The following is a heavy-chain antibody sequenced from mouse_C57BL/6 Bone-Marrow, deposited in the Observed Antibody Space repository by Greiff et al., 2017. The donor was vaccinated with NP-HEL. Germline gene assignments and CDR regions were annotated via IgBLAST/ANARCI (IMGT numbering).Heavy chain of an antibody. Sequence: EVKLMESGGGLVQPGGSMKLSCAASGFTFSDAWMDWVRQSPEKGLEWVAEIRNKANNHATYYAESVKGRFTISRDDSKSSVYLQMNSLRAEDTGIYYCTRTYGSLYWYFDVWGTGTTVTVSS. J-gene: IGHJ1*03. CDR2: IRNKANNHAT. V-gene: IGHV6-6*01. CDR1: GFTFSDAW. CDR3: TRTYGSLYWYFDV. D-gene: IGHD1-1*01.